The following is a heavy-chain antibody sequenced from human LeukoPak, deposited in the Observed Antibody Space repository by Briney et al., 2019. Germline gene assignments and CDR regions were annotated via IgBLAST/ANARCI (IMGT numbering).Heavy chain of an antibody. CDR2: IYAGGNT. V-gene: IGHV3-53*01. J-gene: IGHJ4*02. D-gene: IGHD3-10*01. Sequence: SGGSLRLSCAASGFTVSSNYLSWVRQAPGKGLERVSVIYAGGNTYYADSVKGRFTISRDNSKNTLYLQMNSLRAEDTAVYYCARGLSGSGNVYDYWGQGTLVTVSS. CDR1: GFTVSSNY. CDR3: ARGLSGSGNVYDY.